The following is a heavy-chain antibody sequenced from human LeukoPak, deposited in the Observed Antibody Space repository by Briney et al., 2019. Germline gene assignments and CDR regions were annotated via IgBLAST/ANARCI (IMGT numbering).Heavy chain of an antibody. D-gene: IGHD3-22*01. J-gene: IGHJ4*02. V-gene: IGHV3-23*01. CDR3: ARVLHKRNYDSTTYYGY. Sequence: GGSLRLSCAASGFTFSSYAMGWVRQAPGKGLEWVSDISGSGGNTYYAHSVKGRFTISRDNSKNTLYLQMNSLRAEDTAVYYCARVLHKRNYDSTTYYGYWGQGTLVTVSS. CDR2: ISGSGGNT. CDR1: GFTFSSYA.